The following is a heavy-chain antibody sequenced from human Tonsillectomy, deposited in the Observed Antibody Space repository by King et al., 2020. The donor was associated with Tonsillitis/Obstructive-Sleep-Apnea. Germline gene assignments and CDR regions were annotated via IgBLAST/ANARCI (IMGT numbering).Heavy chain of an antibody. J-gene: IGHJ4*02. CDR1: GFTFSNYA. Sequence: VQLVESGGGVVQPGRSLRLSCAASGFTFSNYAMHWVRQAPGKGLEWVAVILHDGSNKYYADSVKGRFTISRDNSKNRLYLQMNSLRIEDTAVYYCARDAFVYGDYDLVVPMSFFDYWGQGTLVTVSS. CDR3: ARDAFVYGDYDLVVPMSFFDY. CDR2: ILHDGSNK. D-gene: IGHD4-17*01. V-gene: IGHV3-30-3*01.